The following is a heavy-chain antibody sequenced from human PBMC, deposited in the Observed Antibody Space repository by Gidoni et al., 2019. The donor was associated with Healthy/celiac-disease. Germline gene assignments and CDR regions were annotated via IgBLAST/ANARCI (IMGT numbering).Heavy chain of an antibody. D-gene: IGHD3-3*01. CDR2: INAGNGNT. V-gene: IGHV1-3*01. J-gene: IGHJ6*02. CDR3: ARTAVFGVVILRGGASYGMDV. Sequence: QVQLVQSGAEVKKPGASVQVSCKASGYTFTSYAMHWVRQAPGQRLEWMGWINAGNGNTKYSQKFQCRVTITRDTSASTAYMELSILRSEDTAVYYCARTAVFGVVILRGGASYGMDVWGQGTTVTVSS. CDR1: GYTFTSYA.